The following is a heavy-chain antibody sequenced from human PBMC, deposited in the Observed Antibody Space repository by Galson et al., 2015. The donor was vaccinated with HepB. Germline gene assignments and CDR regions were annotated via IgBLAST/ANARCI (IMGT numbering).Heavy chain of an antibody. D-gene: IGHD6-6*01. CDR2: IWYDGSNK. CDR1: GFTFSSYG. J-gene: IGHJ6*02. Sequence: SLRLSCAASGFTFSSYGMHWVRQAPGKGLEWVAVIWYDGSNKYYADSVKGRFTISRDNSKNTLYLQMNSLRAEDTAVYYCARDTHSSSSGYYYYGMDVWGQGTTVTVSS. V-gene: IGHV3-33*01. CDR3: ARDTHSSSSGYYYYGMDV.